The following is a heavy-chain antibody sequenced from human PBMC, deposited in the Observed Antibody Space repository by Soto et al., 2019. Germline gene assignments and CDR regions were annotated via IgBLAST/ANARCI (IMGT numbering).Heavy chain of an antibody. CDR2: IYYSGST. Sequence: PSETLSLTCTVSGGSISSYYWSWIRQPPGKGLEWIGYIYYSGSTNYNPSLKSRVTISVDTSKNQFSLKLSSVTAADTAMYYCARAVSFGESDSWGQGILVTVSS. D-gene: IGHD3-10*01. V-gene: IGHV4-59*01. J-gene: IGHJ4*02. CDR3: ARAVSFGESDS. CDR1: GGSISSYY.